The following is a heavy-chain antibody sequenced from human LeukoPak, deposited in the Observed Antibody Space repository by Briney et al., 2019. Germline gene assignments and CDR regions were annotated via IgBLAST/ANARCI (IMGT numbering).Heavy chain of an antibody. CDR1: EFAFSSYT. V-gene: IGHV3-21*01. CDR2: ISNSGTYI. Sequence: PGGSLRLSCAASEFAFSSYTMTWVRQAPGRGLEWVSSISNSGTYIHYADSVKGRFTISRDNAKNSLYLQMNSLRAEDTAVYYCARVASDGIFWGQGTLVTVSS. D-gene: IGHD1-26*01. CDR3: ARVASDGIF. J-gene: IGHJ4*02.